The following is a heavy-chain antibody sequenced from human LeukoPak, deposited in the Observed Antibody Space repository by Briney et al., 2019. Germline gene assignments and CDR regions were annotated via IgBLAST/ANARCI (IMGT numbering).Heavy chain of an antibody. D-gene: IGHD5-24*01. J-gene: IGHJ4*02. V-gene: IGHV3-23*01. CDR2: IDGSGGTT. CDR1: GFTFSSYA. CDR3: AKDQPADGYNSI. Sequence: PGGSLRLSCAASGFTFSSYAMSWVSQAPGKGLEWVSTIDGSGGTTYYADSVKGRFTVSRDNSKNTLYLHMNSLRAADTAVYYCAKDQPADGYNSIWGQGTLVTVSS.